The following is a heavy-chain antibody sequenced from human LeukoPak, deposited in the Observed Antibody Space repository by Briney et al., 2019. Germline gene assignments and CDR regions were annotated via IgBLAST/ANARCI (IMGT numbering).Heavy chain of an antibody. V-gene: IGHV4-34*01. D-gene: IGHD3-3*01. CDR1: GGSFSGYY. CDR3: AKNGQSGFSFDP. CDR2: INHSGST. Sequence: SETLSLTCAVYGGSFSGYYWSWIRQPPGKGLEWIGEINHSGSTNYNPSPKSRVTISVDTSKNQFSLKLSSVTAADTAVYYCAKNGQSGFSFDPWGQGTLVTVSS. J-gene: IGHJ5*02.